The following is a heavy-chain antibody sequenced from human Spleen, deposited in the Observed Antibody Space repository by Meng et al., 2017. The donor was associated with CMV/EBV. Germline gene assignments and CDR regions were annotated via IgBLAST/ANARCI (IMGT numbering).Heavy chain of an antibody. CDR2: IRSKTNTYAT. D-gene: IGHD2-15*01. CDR3: ARVRGSLYPHHYYGMDV. J-gene: IGHJ6*02. Sequence: GGPLRLSCAASGFTFSGSAMHWVRQASGKGLEWVGRIRSKTNTYATAYAASLKGRFTISRDDSKNTAYLQMNSLKPEDTAVYYCARVRGSLYPHHYYGMDVWGQGTTVTVSS. CDR1: GFTFSGSA. V-gene: IGHV3-73*01.